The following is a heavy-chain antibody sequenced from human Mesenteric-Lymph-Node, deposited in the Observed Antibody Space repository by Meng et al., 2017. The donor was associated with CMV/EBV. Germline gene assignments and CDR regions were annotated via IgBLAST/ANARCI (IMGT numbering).Heavy chain of an antibody. V-gene: IGHV4-30-2*01. D-gene: IGHD6-19*01. CDR1: GGSISSGGSS. CDR3: ARQASSGWYSNWFDP. CDR2: IYHSEST. Sequence: GGSISSGGSSGSWIRQPPEKGLEWIGYIYHSESTYYNPSLKSRVTISVDRSKNQFSLKLSSVTAADTAVYYCARQASSGWYSNWFDPWGQGTLVTVSS. J-gene: IGHJ5*02.